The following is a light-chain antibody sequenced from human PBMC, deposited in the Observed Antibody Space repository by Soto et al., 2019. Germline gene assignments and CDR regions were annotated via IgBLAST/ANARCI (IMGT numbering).Light chain of an antibody. J-gene: IGKJ2*01. V-gene: IGKV1-17*03. Sequence: DIQMTQSPSVMSASVGDRVTITCRASQGINKDLVWFQQKPGKVPKRLIYGASSLQNGVPSRFSGSGSGTEFTLTIDNLQPEDFATYHCLQHSSFPRTFGQGTKLDFK. CDR3: LQHSSFPRT. CDR2: GAS. CDR1: QGINKD.